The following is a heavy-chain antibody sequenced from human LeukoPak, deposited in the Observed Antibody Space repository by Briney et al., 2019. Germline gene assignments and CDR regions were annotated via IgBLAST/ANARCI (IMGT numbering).Heavy chain of an antibody. J-gene: IGHJ4*02. D-gene: IGHD1-14*01. Sequence: GGSLSLSCAASGFTFSSYWIHCVRQVAGKGLVWVSRIKTEGNITSYADSVKGRFPISREYPKNTVYLQINSLRAEDTAVYYCARWTTGGVDHWGQGTLVTVSS. CDR2: IKTEGNIT. V-gene: IGHV3-74*01. CDR3: ARWTTGGVDH. CDR1: GFTFSSYW.